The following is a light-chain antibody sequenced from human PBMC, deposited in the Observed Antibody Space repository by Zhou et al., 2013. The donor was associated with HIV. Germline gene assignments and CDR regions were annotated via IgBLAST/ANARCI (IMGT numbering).Light chain of an antibody. Sequence: DIQMTQSPSTLSASVGDRVTITCRASQSISSWLAWYQQKPGKAPKLLIYRASTLESGVPSRFSGSGSGTEFTLTISSLQPDDFATYYCQQGASFPVTFGQGTRLEIK. V-gene: IGKV1-5*03. CDR3: QQGASFPVT. CDR1: QSISSW. J-gene: IGKJ5*01. CDR2: RAS.